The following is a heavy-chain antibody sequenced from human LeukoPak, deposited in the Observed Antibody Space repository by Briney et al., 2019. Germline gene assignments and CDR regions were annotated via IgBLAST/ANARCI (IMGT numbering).Heavy chain of an antibody. D-gene: IGHD3-22*01. CDR1: GGTFSSYA. V-gene: IGHV1-69*04. CDR3: ARAGYYYDSSGYSNDAFDI. Sequence: SVKVSCKASGGTFSSYAISWVRQAPGQGLEWMGRIIPILGIANYAQKFQGRVTITADKSTSTAYMELSSLRSEDTAVYYCARAGYYYDSSGYSNDAFDIWGQGTMVTVSS. J-gene: IGHJ3*02. CDR2: IIPILGIA.